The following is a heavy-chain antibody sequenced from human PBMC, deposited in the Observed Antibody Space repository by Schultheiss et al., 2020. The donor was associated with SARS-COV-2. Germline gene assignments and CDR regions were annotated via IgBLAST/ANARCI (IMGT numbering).Heavy chain of an antibody. CDR1: GYTFTSYG. CDR2: ISAYNGNT. Sequence: SVKVSCKASGYTFTSYGISWVRQAPGQGLEWMGWISAYNGNTYYAQKLQGRVTMTTDTSTSTAYMEVRSLRSDDTAVYYCVREYFDSSGYYTDYWGQGTLVTVSS. J-gene: IGHJ4*02. V-gene: IGHV1-18*01. CDR3: VREYFDSSGYYTDY. D-gene: IGHD3-22*01.